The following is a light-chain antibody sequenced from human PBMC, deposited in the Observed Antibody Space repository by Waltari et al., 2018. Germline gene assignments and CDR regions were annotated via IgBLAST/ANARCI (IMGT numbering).Light chain of an antibody. V-gene: IGKV3D-20*01. Sequence: ETVLTQSPATLSLSPGERATLPCGASQSVSSSHLAWYQQKPGLAPRLLSYDASSRATGIPDRFSGSGSGTDFTLTISRLEPEDFAVYYCQQYGSSPRTFGQGTKVEIK. CDR3: QQYGSSPRT. J-gene: IGKJ1*01. CDR1: QSVSSSH. CDR2: DAS.